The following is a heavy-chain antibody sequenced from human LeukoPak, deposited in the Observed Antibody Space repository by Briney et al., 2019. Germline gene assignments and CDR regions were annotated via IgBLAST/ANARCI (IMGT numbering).Heavy chain of an antibody. V-gene: IGHV3-23*01. CDR1: GLTFSTSA. CDR2: IRASDDTT. CDR3: RFYISGSDY. J-gene: IGHJ4*02. Sequence: GGSLRLSCEVFGLTFSTSAMSWVRQAPGKGLEWVSGIRASDDTTYYVDSVKGRFTVSRDNSKNTLYLQMNSLRVEDTAVYYCRFYISGSDYWGQGALVTVSS. D-gene: IGHD3-22*01.